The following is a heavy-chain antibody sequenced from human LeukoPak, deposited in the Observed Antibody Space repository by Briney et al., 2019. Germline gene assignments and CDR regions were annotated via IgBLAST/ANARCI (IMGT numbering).Heavy chain of an antibody. CDR1: GYTFTGYY. CDR3: ARESQATVVTPSYFDY. D-gene: IGHD4-23*01. V-gene: IGHV1-2*02. Sequence: ASVKVSCKASGYTFTGYYMHWVRQAPGQGLEWMGWINPNSGGTNYAQKFQGRVTMTRDTSISTAYMELSRLRSDDTAVYYCARESQATVVTPSYFDYWGQGTLVTVSS. CDR2: INPNSGGT. J-gene: IGHJ4*02.